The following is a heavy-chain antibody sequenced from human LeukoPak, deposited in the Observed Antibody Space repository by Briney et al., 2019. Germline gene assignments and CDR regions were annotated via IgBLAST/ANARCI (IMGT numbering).Heavy chain of an antibody. CDR3: ARGGSYYYDSSGYYHS. CDR2: IYGGGVT. J-gene: IGHJ5*02. CDR1: GFTVSSNY. V-gene: IGHV3-53*01. D-gene: IGHD3-22*01. Sequence: GGSLRLSCAASGFTVSSNYMAWVRQAPGKGLEWVSAIYGGGVTYYGDSVRGRFTISRDNSKNTLYLQMNSLRAEDTAVYYCARGGSYYYDSSGYYHSWGQGTLVTVSS.